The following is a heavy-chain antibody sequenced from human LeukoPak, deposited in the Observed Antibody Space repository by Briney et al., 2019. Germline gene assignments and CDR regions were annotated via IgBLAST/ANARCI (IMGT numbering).Heavy chain of an antibody. CDR3: ARAPSEIGGYYPEYFRH. V-gene: IGHV3-74*01. J-gene: IGHJ1*01. CDR1: GFTLSSYW. D-gene: IGHD3-22*01. CDR2: IKSDGRT. Sequence: QPGGSLRLSCAASGFTLSSYWMHWVRQAPGKGLVWVSRIKSDGRTNYADSVKGRFTIPRDNAKNTVSLQMNSLRAEDTGVYYCARAPSEIGGYYPEYFRHWGQGTLVIVSS.